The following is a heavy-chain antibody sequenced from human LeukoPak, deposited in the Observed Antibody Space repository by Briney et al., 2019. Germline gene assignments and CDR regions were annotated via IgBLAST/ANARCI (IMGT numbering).Heavy chain of an antibody. CDR2: ISGSGGST. CDR3: AREDSDSYGSGSSYTDDC. Sequence: GGSLRLSCTASGCTFSSYVISWVRQAPGKGLKWVSAISGSGGSTFYADSVKGRFTISRDNSRNTLYLQMNSLRVDDTAVYYCAREDSDSYGSGSSYTDDCCGQGTLVTVSS. D-gene: IGHD3-10*01. V-gene: IGHV3-23*01. CDR1: GCTFSSYV. J-gene: IGHJ4*02.